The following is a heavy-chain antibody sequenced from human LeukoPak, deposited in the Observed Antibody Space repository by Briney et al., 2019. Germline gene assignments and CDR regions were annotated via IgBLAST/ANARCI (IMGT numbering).Heavy chain of an antibody. Sequence: GGSLRLSCRASVFTFSQYCMIWFRQAPGKGLEWISYNSTGGSTMYYADSVKGRFTIARDDAQNSLSLQMNSLRADDTAVYYCIKEAGYCSGGGCYRWFDSWGQGTLVTVSS. CDR3: IKEAGYCSGGGCYRWFDS. CDR1: VFTFSQYC. D-gene: IGHD2-15*01. V-gene: IGHV3-48*01. J-gene: IGHJ5*01. CDR2: NSTGGSTM.